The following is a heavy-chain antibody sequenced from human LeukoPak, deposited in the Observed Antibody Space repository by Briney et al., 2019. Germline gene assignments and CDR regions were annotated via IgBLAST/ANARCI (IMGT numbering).Heavy chain of an antibody. J-gene: IGHJ5*02. V-gene: IGHV5-51*01. CDR2: IYPRDSNT. CDR1: GYSFTSHW. CDR3: ARHPIAAGGAYNWFDP. Sequence: GESLKISCKGSGYGSGYSFTSHWIAWVRQMPGKGLEWMGIIYPRDSNTIYSPSFQGQATISVDTSINTAYLQWISLKASDTAMYYCARHPIAAGGAYNWFDPWGQGTLVTVSS. D-gene: IGHD6-13*01.